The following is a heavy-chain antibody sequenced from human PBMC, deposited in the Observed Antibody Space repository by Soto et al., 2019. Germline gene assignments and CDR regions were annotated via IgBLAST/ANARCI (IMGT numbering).Heavy chain of an antibody. CDR1: GGSISSGGYS. CDR2: IYHSGST. V-gene: IGHV4-30-2*01. Sequence: SETLSLTCAVSGGSISSGGYSWSGIRQPPGKGLEWIGYIYHSGSTYYNPSLKSRVTISVDRSKNQFSLKLSSVTAADTAVHYCARTPDIWGQGTMVTVSS. CDR3: ARTPDI. J-gene: IGHJ3*02.